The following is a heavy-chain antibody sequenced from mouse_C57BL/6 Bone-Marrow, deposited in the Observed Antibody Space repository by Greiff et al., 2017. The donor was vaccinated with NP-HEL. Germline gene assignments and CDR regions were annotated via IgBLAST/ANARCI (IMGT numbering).Heavy chain of an antibody. D-gene: IGHD1-1*01. CDR1: GYAFSSSW. Sequence: VQLQQSGPELVKPGASVKISCKASGYAFSSSWMNWVKQRPGKGLEWIGRIYPGDGDTNYNGNFKGKATLTADKSSSTAYMQLSSLTSEDSAVYFCAREGVYYYGSYYAMDYWGQGTSVTVSS. CDR2: IYPGDGDT. J-gene: IGHJ4*01. V-gene: IGHV1-82*01. CDR3: AREGVYYYGSYYAMDY.